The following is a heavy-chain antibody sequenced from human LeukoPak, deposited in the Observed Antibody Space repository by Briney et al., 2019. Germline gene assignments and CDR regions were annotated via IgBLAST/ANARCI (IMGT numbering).Heavy chain of an antibody. J-gene: IGHJ4*02. D-gene: IGHD2-2*01. CDR3: ARGLRGSPAFDY. Sequence: ASVKVSCKASGYTFTSYYMHWVRQAPGQGLEWMGWINPNSGGTNYAQKFQGRVTMTRDTSISTAYMELSRLRSNDTAVYYCARGLRGSPAFDYWGQGTLVTVSS. V-gene: IGHV1-2*02. CDR2: INPNSGGT. CDR1: GYTFTSYY.